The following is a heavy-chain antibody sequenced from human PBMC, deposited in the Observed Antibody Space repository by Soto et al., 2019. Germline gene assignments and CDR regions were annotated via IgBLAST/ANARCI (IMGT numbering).Heavy chain of an antibody. Sequence: SETLSLTCTVSGGSISSYYLSWIRQPPGKGLEWIGYIYYSGSTNYNPSLKSRVTISVDTSKNQFSLELSSVTAADTAVYYCARDNGSGSYYNHYYYYGMDVWGQGTTVTVSS. J-gene: IGHJ6*02. D-gene: IGHD3-10*01. V-gene: IGHV4-59*01. CDR3: ARDNGSGSYYNHYYYYGMDV. CDR1: GGSISSYY. CDR2: IYYSGST.